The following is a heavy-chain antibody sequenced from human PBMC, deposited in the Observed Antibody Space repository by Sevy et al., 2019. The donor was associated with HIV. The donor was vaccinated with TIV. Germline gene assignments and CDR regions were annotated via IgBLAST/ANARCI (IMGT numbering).Heavy chain of an antibody. CDR1: GGSISSYY. Sequence: SETLSLTCTVSGGSISSYYWSWIRQPPGKGLEWIGYIYYSGSTNYNPSLKSRVTISVDTSKNQFSLKLSSVTAADTAVYYCARFSSWYSGGYYYYYGMDVWGQGTTVTVSS. D-gene: IGHD6-13*01. V-gene: IGHV4-59*13. CDR2: IYYSGST. J-gene: IGHJ6*02. CDR3: ARFSSWYSGGYYYYYGMDV.